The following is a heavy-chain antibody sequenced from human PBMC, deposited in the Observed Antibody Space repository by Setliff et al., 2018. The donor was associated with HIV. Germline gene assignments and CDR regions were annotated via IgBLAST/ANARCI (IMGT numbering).Heavy chain of an antibody. D-gene: IGHD5-12*01. J-gene: IGHJ3*02. V-gene: IGHV4-39*07. Sequence: SETLSLTCTVSGGSISSRTYYWGCIRQPPGKGLEWIGSIYYSGTTYYNPSLKSRGTISVDTSKNQFSLKLSSVTAADTAVYYCARLGPDGYNSRHDAFDIWGQGTMVTVSS. CDR2: IYYSGTT. CDR3: ARLGPDGYNSRHDAFDI. CDR1: GGSISSRTYY.